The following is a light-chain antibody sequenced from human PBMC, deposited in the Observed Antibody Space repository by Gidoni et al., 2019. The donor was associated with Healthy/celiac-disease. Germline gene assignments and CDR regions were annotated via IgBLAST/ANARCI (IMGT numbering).Light chain of an antibody. CDR3: QQYNSYSTWT. CDR2: DAS. V-gene: IGKV1-5*01. Sequence: IQMTQSPSTLSASVGDRVTITCRASQSISSWLAWYQQKPGKAPNLLIYDASSLESGVPSRLSGSGGGTEFTIIISSLQQDDFVTYYCQQYNSYSTWTFGQGTKVEIK. J-gene: IGKJ1*01. CDR1: QSISSW.